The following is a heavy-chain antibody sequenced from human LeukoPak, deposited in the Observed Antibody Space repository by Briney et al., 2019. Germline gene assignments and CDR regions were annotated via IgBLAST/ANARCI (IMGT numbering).Heavy chain of an antibody. CDR3: ARDRSYYDSSGYYYQPGDY. CDR2: ISSSGSTI. D-gene: IGHD3-22*01. J-gene: IGHJ4*02. Sequence: PGGSLRLSCAASGFTFSDYYMSWIRQAPGKGLEWVSYISSSGSTIYYADSVKGRFTISRDNAKSSLYLQMNSLRAEDTAVYYCARDRSYYDSSGYYYQPGDYWGQGTLVTVSS. CDR1: GFTFSDYY. V-gene: IGHV3-11*04.